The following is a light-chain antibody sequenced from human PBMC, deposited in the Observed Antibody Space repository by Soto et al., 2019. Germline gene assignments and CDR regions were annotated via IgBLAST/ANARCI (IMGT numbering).Light chain of an antibody. Sequence: EIVLTQSPGTLALSPGESATLSCRASQSVSSTYFAWYHQKPGQAPRLLIYEASSRATDIPDRFSGSGSGTDFTLTISRLEPADFAVYYCQHYGWSSRTFGQGTKVEIK. CDR3: QHYGWSSRT. V-gene: IGKV3-20*01. CDR1: QSVSSTY. J-gene: IGKJ1*01. CDR2: EAS.